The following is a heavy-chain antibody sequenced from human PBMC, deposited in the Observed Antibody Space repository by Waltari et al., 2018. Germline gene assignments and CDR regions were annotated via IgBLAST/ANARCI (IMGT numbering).Heavy chain of an antibody. CDR1: GYTLTEFS. D-gene: IGHD6-13*01. J-gene: IGHJ4*02. CDR2: FDPEDGET. CDR3: ALYSSRAFDY. Sequence: QVQLVQSGAEVKKHGASVKVSCKVSGYTLTEFSMPWVRQAPGKGLEWMGGFDPEDGETIYAQKFQGRVTMTEDTSTDPAYMELSSLRSEATAVYYCALYSSRAFDYWGQGTLVTVSS. V-gene: IGHV1-24*01.